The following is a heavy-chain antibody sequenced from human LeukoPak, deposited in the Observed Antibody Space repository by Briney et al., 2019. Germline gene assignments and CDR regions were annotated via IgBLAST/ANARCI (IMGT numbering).Heavy chain of an antibody. CDR2: IYTSGST. CDR3: ARDHGDYALDDAFDI. J-gene: IGHJ3*02. Sequence: SETLSLTCTVSGGSISSYYWSWIRQPAGKGLEWIGRIYTSGSTNYNPSLKSRVTMSVDTSKNQFSLKLSSVTAADTAVYYCARDHGDYALDDAFDIWGQGTMVTVSS. D-gene: IGHD4-17*01. V-gene: IGHV4-4*07. CDR1: GGSISSYY.